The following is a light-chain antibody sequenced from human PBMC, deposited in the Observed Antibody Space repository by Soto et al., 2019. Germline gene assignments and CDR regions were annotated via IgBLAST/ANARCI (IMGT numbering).Light chain of an antibody. J-gene: IGKJ1*01. CDR1: QSVGSSY. V-gene: IGKV3-20*01. CDR2: GAS. CDR3: QQYERSPWT. Sequence: EIVLTQSPGTLSLSPGERVTLSCRASQSVGSSYLAWYQQKPGQAPRLPLYGASSRATGIPDRFSGSGSGTDFTLTISRLESEDFAVYYCQQYERSPWTFGQGTKVDIK.